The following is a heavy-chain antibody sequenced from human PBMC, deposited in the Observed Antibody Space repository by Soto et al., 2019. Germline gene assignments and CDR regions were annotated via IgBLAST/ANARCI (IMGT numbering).Heavy chain of an antibody. CDR1: GYTFTSYD. Sequence: QVQLVQSGAEVKKPGASVKVSCKASGYTFTSYDINWVRQATGQGLEWMGWMKPNSGNTGYVQKFQGRVTMTRNTSISTAYMELSSLRSEDTAVYYCARFPSSGSGSSDDYWGQGTLVTVSS. J-gene: IGHJ4*02. D-gene: IGHD3-10*01. CDR2: MKPNSGNT. CDR3: ARFPSSGSGSSDDY. V-gene: IGHV1-8*01.